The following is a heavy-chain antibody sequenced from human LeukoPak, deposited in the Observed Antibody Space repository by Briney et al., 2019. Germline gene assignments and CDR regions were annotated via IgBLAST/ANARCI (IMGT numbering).Heavy chain of an antibody. CDR3: ARARIFDY. CDR1: GFTVSSNY. Sequence: GGSLRLSCRASGFTVSSNYMSWVRQAPGKGLEWVSVIYSGGSTYYADSVNGRFTISRDNSKNTLYLQMNSLRAEDTAVYYCARARIFDYWGQGTLVTVSS. CDR2: IYSGGST. D-gene: IGHD2-15*01. J-gene: IGHJ4*02. V-gene: IGHV3-53*01.